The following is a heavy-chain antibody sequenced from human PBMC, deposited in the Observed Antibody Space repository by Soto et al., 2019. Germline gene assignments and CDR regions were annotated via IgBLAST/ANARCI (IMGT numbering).Heavy chain of an antibody. CDR2: IFYTGTT. V-gene: IGHV4-39*01. D-gene: IGHD2-21*01. CDR1: GGSVSYNSYY. CDR3: ARLVVVAPVANV. Sequence: SETLSLTCSVSGGSVSYNSYYWGWIRQPPGKGLEWVGGIFYTGTTYYSPSLKDRVSISVDTSKNSFSLNLTSVTAADTAVYFCARLVVVAPVANVWGKGALVTVSS. J-gene: IGHJ4*02.